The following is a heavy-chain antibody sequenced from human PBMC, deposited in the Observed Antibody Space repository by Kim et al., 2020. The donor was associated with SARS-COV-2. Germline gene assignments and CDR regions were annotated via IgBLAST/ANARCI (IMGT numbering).Heavy chain of an antibody. CDR1: GFTFSNAW. CDR2: IKSKTDGGTT. V-gene: IGHV3-15*01. J-gene: IGHJ3*02. CDR3: TTGDIVVVVAGTYFQVDAFDI. Sequence: GGSLRLSCAAPGFTFSNAWMSWVRQAPGKGLEWVGRIKSKTDGGTTDYAAPVKGRFTISRDDSKNTLYLQMNSLKTEDTAVYYCTTGDIVVVVAGTYFQVDAFDIWGQGTMVTVSS. D-gene: IGHD2-15*01.